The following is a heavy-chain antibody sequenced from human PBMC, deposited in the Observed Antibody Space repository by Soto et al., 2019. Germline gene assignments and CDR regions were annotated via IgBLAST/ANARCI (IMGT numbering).Heavy chain of an antibody. CDR2: ISWNSGSI. Sequence: GGSLRLSCAASGFTFDDYAMHWVRQAPGKGLEWVSGISWNSGSIGYADSVKGRFTISRDNAKNSLYLQMNSLRAEDTALYYCAKDIERGGIAVAGTSGAFDIWGQGTMVTVSS. J-gene: IGHJ3*02. V-gene: IGHV3-9*01. D-gene: IGHD6-19*01. CDR1: GFTFDDYA. CDR3: AKDIERGGIAVAGTSGAFDI.